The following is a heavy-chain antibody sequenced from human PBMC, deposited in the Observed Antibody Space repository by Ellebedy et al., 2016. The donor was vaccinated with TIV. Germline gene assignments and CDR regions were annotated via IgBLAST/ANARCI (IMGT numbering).Heavy chain of an antibody. CDR2: IKEDGSLK. Sequence: PGESLKISCAASGFTFRSTWMSWVRQAPGKGLELVAKIKEDGSLKYYVDAVKGRFAISRDNAKNSLYLQMNSLRAEDTAVYYCARYGNLGYWGQGTLVTVSS. CDR3: ARYGNLGY. D-gene: IGHD1-1*01. J-gene: IGHJ4*02. V-gene: IGHV3-7*03. CDR1: GFTFRSTW.